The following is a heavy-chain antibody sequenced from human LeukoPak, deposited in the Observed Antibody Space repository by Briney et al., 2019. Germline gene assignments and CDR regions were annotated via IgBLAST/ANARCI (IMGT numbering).Heavy chain of an antibody. CDR1: GFTFDNYG. V-gene: IGHV3-20*04. Sequence: PGRSLRLSCAASGFTFDNYGLSWVRQVPGKGLQWVSGISWNGGTTNYADSVKGRFTISRDNAKNSLYLQMNSLRAEDTAFYYCARDGGDKSWLQSYYFDHWGQGTLVTVSS. J-gene: IGHJ4*02. CDR2: ISWNGGTT. D-gene: IGHD5-24*01. CDR3: ARDGGDKSWLQSYYFDH.